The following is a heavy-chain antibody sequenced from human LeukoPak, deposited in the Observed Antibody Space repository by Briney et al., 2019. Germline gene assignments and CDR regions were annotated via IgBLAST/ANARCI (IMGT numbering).Heavy chain of an antibody. CDR2: IKPDGSAQ. D-gene: IGHD6-13*01. Sequence: GTLSLTCAVSGVSISSGLWWSWVRHVPGRGLDWVANIKPDGSAQYYAASVKGRFTVSRDNAKNSLYLQMNSLRVDDTAVYYCARANNSSWHNWGQGTLVTVSA. CDR3: ARANNSSWHN. J-gene: IGHJ4*02. CDR1: GVSISSGLW. V-gene: IGHV3-7*01.